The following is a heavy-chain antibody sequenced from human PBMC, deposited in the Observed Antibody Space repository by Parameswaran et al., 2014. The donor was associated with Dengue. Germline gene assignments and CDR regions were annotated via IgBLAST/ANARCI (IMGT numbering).Heavy chain of an antibody. D-gene: IGHD5-12*01. CDR3: AKYIVLTTRDY. J-gene: IGHJ4*02. CDR2: FHYVGST. V-gene: IGHV4-39*07. Sequence: VRQMPGKGLEWIGSFHYVGSTSYNPSLKSRVTISVDTSKNQFSLKVSSVTAADTAVYYCAKYIVLTTRDYWGQGTLVTVSS.